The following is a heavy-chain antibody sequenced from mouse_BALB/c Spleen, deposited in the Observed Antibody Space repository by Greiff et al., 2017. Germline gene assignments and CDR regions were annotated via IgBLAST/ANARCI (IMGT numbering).Heavy chain of an antibody. CDR2: IWAGGST. CDR3: ARDPPSTMITTGYAMDY. V-gene: IGHV2-9*02. Sequence: VKLMESGPGLVAPSQSLSITCTVSGFSLTSYGVHWVRQPPGKGLEWLGVIWAGGSTNYNSALMSRLSISKDNSKSQVFLKMNSLQTDDTAMYYCARDPPSTMITTGYAMDYWGQGTSVTVSS. J-gene: IGHJ4*01. CDR1: GFSLTSYG. D-gene: IGHD2-4*01.